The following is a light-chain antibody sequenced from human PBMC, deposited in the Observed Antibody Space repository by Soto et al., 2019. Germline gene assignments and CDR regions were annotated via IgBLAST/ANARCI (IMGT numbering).Light chain of an antibody. CDR1: QSVSSN. Sequence: EIVMTQSPATLSVSPGERATLSCRASQSVSSNLAWYQQKPGQAPRLLIYGASTRATGLPARFSGSGSGTEFTLTISSLQSEDFSVYYCQQFHNWPPTFGQRTKAEIK. CDR2: GAS. V-gene: IGKV3-15*01. CDR3: QQFHNWPPT. J-gene: IGKJ1*01.